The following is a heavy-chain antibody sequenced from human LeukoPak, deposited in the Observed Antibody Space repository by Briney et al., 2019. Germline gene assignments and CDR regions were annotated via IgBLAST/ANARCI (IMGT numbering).Heavy chain of an antibody. CDR3: ARDSNSSSWNDAFDI. V-gene: IGHV1-46*01. Sequence: ASVKVSCKASGYTFTSYYMHWVRQAPGQGLEWMGIINPSGGSTSYAQKFQGRVTMTRDTSISTAYMELSRLRSDDTAVYYCARDSNSSSWNDAFDIWGQGTMVTVSS. J-gene: IGHJ3*02. D-gene: IGHD6-13*01. CDR2: INPSGGST. CDR1: GYTFTSYY.